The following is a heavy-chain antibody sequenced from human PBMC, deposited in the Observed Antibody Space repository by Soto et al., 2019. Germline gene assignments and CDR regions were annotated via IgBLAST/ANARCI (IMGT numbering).Heavy chain of an antibody. D-gene: IGHD6-19*01. J-gene: IGHJ4*02. CDR3: ARPSVAGTWGPFDY. CDR2: IYYSGST. CDR1: GCSITTYY. V-gene: IGHV4-59*01. Sequence: EPLSLTFTVCGCSITTYYWSWILQPPGKGLEWIGHIYYSGSTNYNPSVKSRVTISVDTSKNQLSLKLRSVTAADTAVYYCARPSVAGTWGPFDYWGQGTLVTVS.